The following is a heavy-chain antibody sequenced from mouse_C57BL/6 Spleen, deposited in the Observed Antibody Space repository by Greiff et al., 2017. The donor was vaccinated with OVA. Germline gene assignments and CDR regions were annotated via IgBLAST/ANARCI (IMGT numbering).Heavy chain of an antibody. V-gene: IGHV5-16*01. CDR3: ARASYYDYDEGAMDY. Sequence: EVMLVESEGGLVQPGSSMKLSCTASGFTFSDYYMAWVRQVPEKGLEWVANINYDGSSTYYLDSLKSRFIISRDNAKNILYLQMSSLKSEDTATYYCARASYYDYDEGAMDYWGQGTSVTVSS. CDR2: INYDGSST. D-gene: IGHD2-4*01. CDR1: GFTFSDYY. J-gene: IGHJ4*01.